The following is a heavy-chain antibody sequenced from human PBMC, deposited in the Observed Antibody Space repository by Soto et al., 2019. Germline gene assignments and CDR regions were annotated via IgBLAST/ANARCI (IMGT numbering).Heavy chain of an antibody. CDR2: IYYSGST. CDR3: AGQKLLYYFDY. CDR1: GGSISSYY. D-gene: IGHD2-15*01. J-gene: IGHJ4*02. Sequence: SETLSLTCTVSGGSISSYYWSWIRQPPGKGLEWIGYIYYSGSTNYNPSLKSRVTISVDTSKNQFSLKLSSVTAADTAVYYCAGQKLLYYFDYWGQGTRVTVSS. V-gene: IGHV4-59*08.